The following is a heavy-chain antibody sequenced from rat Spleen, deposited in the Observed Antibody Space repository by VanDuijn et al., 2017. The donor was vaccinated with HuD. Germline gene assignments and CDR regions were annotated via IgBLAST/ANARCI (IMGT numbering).Heavy chain of an antibody. CDR2: ITSGGSNT. Sequence: EVQLVESGGGLVQPGRSLKLSCAASGFTFSSFAMAWVRQAPKKGLEWVATITSGGSNTYYPDSVKGRFTISRDNAKSTLYLQMDSLRSEDTATYYCAKEPITTVASFDYWGQGVMVTVSS. CDR1: GFTFSSFA. V-gene: IGHV5-25*01. CDR3: AKEPITTVASFDY. J-gene: IGHJ2*01. D-gene: IGHD1-1*01.